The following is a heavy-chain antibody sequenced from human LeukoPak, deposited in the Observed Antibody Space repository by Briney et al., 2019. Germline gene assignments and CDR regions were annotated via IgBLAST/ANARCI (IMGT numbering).Heavy chain of an antibody. CDR3: ASSGWYEGGVY. V-gene: IGHV4-38-2*02. J-gene: IGHJ4*02. Sequence: SGTLSLTCTVSGYSISSGYYWGWIRQPPGKGLEWIGSIYHSGSTYYNPSLKSRVTISVDTSKNQFSLKLRSVTAADTAVYYCASSGWYEGGVYWGQGTLVTVSS. CDR2: IYHSGST. CDR1: GYSISSGYY. D-gene: IGHD6-19*01.